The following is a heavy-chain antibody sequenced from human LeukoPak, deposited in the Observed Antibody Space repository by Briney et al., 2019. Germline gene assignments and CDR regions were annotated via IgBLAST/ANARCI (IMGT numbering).Heavy chain of an antibody. CDR3: AKALGDYETTGQLDY. CDR2: ISSSGSTI. CDR1: GFTFSDYY. D-gene: IGHD3-22*01. Sequence: GGSLRLSCAASGFTFSDYYMSWIRQAPGKGLEWVSYISSSGSTIYYADSVKGRFTISRDNAKNSLYLQMNSLRAEDTALYYCAKALGDYETTGQLDYWGQGTLVTVSS. V-gene: IGHV3-11*01. J-gene: IGHJ4*02.